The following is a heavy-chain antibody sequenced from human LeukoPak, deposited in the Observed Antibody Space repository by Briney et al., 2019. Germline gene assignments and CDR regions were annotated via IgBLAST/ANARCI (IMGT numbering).Heavy chain of an antibody. CDR2: INPSGGST. J-gene: IGHJ4*02. V-gene: IGHV1-46*01. CDR3: ARVGYSSSWYRGPGGTTYYFDY. D-gene: IGHD6-13*01. CDR1: GYTFTSYY. Sequence: ASVKVSCKASGYTFTSYYMRWVRQAPGQGLEWMGIINPSGGSTSYAQKFQGRVTISVDTSKNQFSLKLSSVTAADTAVYYCARVGYSSSWYRGPGGTTYYFDYWGQGTLVTVSS.